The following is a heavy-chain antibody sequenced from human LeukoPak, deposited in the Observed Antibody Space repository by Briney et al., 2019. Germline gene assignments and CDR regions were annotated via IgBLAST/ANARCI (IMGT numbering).Heavy chain of an antibody. D-gene: IGHD6-19*01. Sequence: GGSLRLSCAASEFSVGSNYMTWVRQAPGKGLEWVSLIYSGGSTYYADSVKGRFTISRDNSKNTLYLQMNSLRAEDTAVHYCARILDSAWGELGYWGQGTLVTVSS. CDR1: EFSVGSNY. CDR2: IYSGGST. V-gene: IGHV3-66*01. J-gene: IGHJ4*02. CDR3: ARILDSAWGELGY.